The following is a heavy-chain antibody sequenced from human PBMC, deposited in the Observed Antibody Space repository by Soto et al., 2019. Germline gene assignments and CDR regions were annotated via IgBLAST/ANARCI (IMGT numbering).Heavy chain of an antibody. Sequence: GGSLRLSCAASGFTFSNYDMHWVRQAKGEGLEWVSGIGVAGDTHYPGSVKGRFTISRENARNSLFLQMNSLRAEDTAVYYCAKGLPGITGTRGWFDPWGQGTLVTVSS. V-gene: IGHV3-13*01. CDR2: IGVAGDT. J-gene: IGHJ5*02. CDR3: AKGLPGITGTRGWFDP. CDR1: GFTFSNYD. D-gene: IGHD1-7*01.